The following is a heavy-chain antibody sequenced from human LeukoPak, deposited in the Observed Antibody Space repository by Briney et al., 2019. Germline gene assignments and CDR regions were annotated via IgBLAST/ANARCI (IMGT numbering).Heavy chain of an antibody. Sequence: GASVKVSCKASGGTFSSYAISWVRQAPGQGLEWMGRIIPILGIANYAQKFQGRVTITADKSASTAYMELSSLRSEDTAVYYCARPRGPAAAYYYYGMDVWGQGTTVTVSS. CDR1: GGTFSSYA. D-gene: IGHD2-2*01. V-gene: IGHV1-69*04. CDR3: ARPRGPAAAYYYYGMDV. J-gene: IGHJ6*02. CDR2: IIPILGIA.